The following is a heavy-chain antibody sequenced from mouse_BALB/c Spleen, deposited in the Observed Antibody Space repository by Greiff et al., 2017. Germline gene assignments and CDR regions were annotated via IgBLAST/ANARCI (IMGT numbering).Heavy chain of an antibody. D-gene: IGHD1-1*01. Sequence: VQLQQSGPGLVKPSQSLSLTCSVTGYSITSGYYWNWIRQFPGNKLEWMGYISYDGSNNYNPSLKNRISITRDTSKNQFFLKLNSVTTEDTATYYCARDGITTVVAKYFDVWGAGTTVTVSS. CDR2: ISYDGSN. CDR1: GYSITSGYY. V-gene: IGHV3-6*02. CDR3: ARDGITTVVAKYFDV. J-gene: IGHJ1*01.